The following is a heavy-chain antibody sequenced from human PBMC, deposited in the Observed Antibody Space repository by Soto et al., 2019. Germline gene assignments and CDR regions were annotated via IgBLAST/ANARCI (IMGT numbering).Heavy chain of an antibody. Sequence: ASVKVSCKASGYTFTSYAMHLVRQAPGQRLEWMGWINAGNGNTKYSQKFQGRVTITRDTSASTAYMELSSLRSEDTAVYYCARWYMGYDFWSGYYYFDYWGQGTLVTVSS. V-gene: IGHV1-3*01. J-gene: IGHJ4*02. CDR1: GYTFTSYA. CDR2: INAGNGNT. CDR3: ARWYMGYDFWSGYYYFDY. D-gene: IGHD3-3*01.